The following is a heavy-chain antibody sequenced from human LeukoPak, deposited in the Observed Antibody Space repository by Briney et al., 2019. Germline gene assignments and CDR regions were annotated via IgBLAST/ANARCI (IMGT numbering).Heavy chain of an antibody. V-gene: IGHV3-20*04. D-gene: IGHD3-9*01. CDR1: GFTFDDYG. CDR2: INWNGGST. Sequence: GGSLRLSCAASGFTFDDYGMSWVRQAPGKGLEWVSGINWNGGSTGYADSVKGRFTISRDNAKNSLYLQMNSLRAEDTALYYCARLGILTGPLPNYYYYYYMDVWGKGTTVTVSS. CDR3: ARLGILTGPLPNYYYYYYMDV. J-gene: IGHJ6*03.